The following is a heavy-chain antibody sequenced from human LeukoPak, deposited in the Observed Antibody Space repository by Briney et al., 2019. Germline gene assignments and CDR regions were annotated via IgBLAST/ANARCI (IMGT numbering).Heavy chain of an antibody. D-gene: IGHD6-13*01. CDR2: IYTSGST. J-gene: IGHJ6*03. V-gene: IGHV4-4*09. Sequence: SETLSLTCTVSGGSISSYYWSWIRQPPGKGLEWIGYIYTSGSTNYIPSLKSRVTISVDTSKNQFSLKLSSVTAADTAVYYCAGSIAAAGFYYYYYYYMDVWGKGTTVTVSS. CDR1: GGSISSYY. CDR3: AGSIAAAGFYYYYYYYMDV.